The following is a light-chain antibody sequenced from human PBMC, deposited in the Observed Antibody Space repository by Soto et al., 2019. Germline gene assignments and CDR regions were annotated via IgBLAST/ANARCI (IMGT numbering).Light chain of an antibody. CDR2: GAS. Sequence: EIVLTQSPGTLSLSPGERATLSCRASQSVSSSYLAWYQQKPGQAPRPLIYGASSRATGIPDRFSGSGSGTNFTLTISRLEAEDFAVYYCRQYGSSPSTFGQGTKLEIK. V-gene: IGKV3-20*01. CDR3: RQYGSSPST. J-gene: IGKJ2*01. CDR1: QSVSSSY.